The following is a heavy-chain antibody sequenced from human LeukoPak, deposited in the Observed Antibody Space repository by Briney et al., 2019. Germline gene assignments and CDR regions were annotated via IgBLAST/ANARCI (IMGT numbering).Heavy chain of an antibody. V-gene: IGHV3-30*02. CDR1: GFTFSSYG. D-gene: IGHD3-10*01. J-gene: IGHJ6*03. CDR3: ARDSPEPSGSDYYYYYMDV. Sequence: PGGSLRLSCAASGFTFSSYGMHWVRQAPGKGLEWVAFIRYDGSNKYYADSVKGRFTISRDNSKNTLYLQMNSLRAEDTAVYYCARDSPEPSGSDYYYYYMDVWGKGTTVTVSS. CDR2: IRYDGSNK.